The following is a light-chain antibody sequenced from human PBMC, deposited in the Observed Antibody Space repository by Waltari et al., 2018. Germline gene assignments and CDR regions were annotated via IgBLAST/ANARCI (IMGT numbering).Light chain of an antibody. V-gene: IGLV1-44*01. CDR1: NSNIGSNT. Sequence: QSVLAQPPSASGTPGQRITISCYGSNSNIGSNTVNWYQQFPGTAPRLLIYSNNQRPSGVPARFSASNSGSSAALAIYGLHSEDEADYYCSTWDDRLTGVVFGGGTKVTVL. CDR2: SNN. J-gene: IGLJ2*01. CDR3: STWDDRLTGVV.